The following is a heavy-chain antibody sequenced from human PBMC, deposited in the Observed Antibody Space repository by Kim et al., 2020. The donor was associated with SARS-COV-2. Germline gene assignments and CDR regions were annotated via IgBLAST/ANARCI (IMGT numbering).Heavy chain of an antibody. J-gene: IGHJ6*02. V-gene: IGHV3-33*05. D-gene: IGHD3-3*02. CDR2: ISYDGSNK. CDR3: ARDDFPTLATPFLDYYYYYYGMDV. CDR1: GFTFSSYG. Sequence: GGSLRLSCAASGFTFSSYGMHWVRQAPGKGLEWVAVISYDGSNKYYADSVKGRFTISRDNSKNTLYLQMNSLRAEDTAVYYCARDDFPTLATPFLDYYYYYYGMDVWGQGTTVTVSS.